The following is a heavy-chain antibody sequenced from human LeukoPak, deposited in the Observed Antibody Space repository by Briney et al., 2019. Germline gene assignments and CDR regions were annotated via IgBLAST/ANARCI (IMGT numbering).Heavy chain of an antibody. J-gene: IGHJ5*02. CDR2: ISGNNDEV. CDR3: VRIPNTAGFPNWFDP. V-gene: IGHV3-21*06. Sequence: GGSLRLSCARSGFTFSTHTMNWVRQSPGRGLEWVSSISGNNDEVYYADSVRGRFTISRDNAKNSMYLQMNSLRIEDTAVYYCVRIPNTAGFPNWFDPWGQGTLVTVSS. CDR1: GFTFSTHT. D-gene: IGHD2-8*02.